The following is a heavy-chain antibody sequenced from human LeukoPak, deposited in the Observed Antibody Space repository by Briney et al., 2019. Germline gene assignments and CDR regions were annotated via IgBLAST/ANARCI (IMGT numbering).Heavy chain of an antibody. CDR3: ARTGYSYGFYFDY. D-gene: IGHD5-18*01. V-gene: IGHV4-34*09. CDR1: DGSLSGYY. J-gene: IGHJ4*02. CDR2: INHSGST. Sequence: SETLSLTCAVYDGSLSGYYWSWIRQPPGGGLEWIGEINHSGSTNYNPSLKSRVTISVDTSKNQFSLKLSSVTAADTAVYYCARTGYSYGFYFDYWGQGTLVTVSS.